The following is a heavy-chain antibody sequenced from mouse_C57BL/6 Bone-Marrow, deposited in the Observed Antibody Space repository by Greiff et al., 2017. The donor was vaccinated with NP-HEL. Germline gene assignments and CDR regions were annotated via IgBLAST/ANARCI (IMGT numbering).Heavy chain of an antibody. CDR1: GYAFSSSW. CDR2: IYPGDGDT. J-gene: IGHJ1*03. CDR3: ARRTTVVEYFDV. D-gene: IGHD1-1*01. V-gene: IGHV1-82*01. Sequence: VQLVESGPELVKPGASVKISCKASGYAFSSSWMNWVKQRPGKGLEWIGRIYPGDGDTNYNGKFKGKATLTADKSSSTAYMQLSSLTSEDSAVYFCARRTTVVEYFDVWGTGTTVTVSS.